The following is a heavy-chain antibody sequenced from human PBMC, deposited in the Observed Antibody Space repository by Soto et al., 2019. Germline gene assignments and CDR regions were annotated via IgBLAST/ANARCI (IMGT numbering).Heavy chain of an antibody. J-gene: IGHJ4*02. D-gene: IGHD2-15*01. Sequence: EVQLVESGGGLVQPGGSLRLSCAASGFTFSSYSMNWVRQAPGKGLEWVSYISSSSSTIYYADTVKGRFTISRDKAKNSLYLQMNGLRDEDTAVYYCARYLDIVRWLDIDYWGQGTLVTVSS. CDR1: GFTFSSYS. CDR2: ISSSSSTI. CDR3: ARYLDIVRWLDIDY. V-gene: IGHV3-48*02.